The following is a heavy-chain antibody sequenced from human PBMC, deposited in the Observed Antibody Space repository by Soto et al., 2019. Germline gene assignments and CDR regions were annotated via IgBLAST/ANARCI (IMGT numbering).Heavy chain of an antibody. D-gene: IGHD2-21*02. CDR2: SSDPATGNT. V-gene: IGHV3-23*01. CDR3: TTSLTAHFDY. Sequence: GGSLRLSCVPSRFTFSCYTLNWIRRAPGKGLEWVATSSDPATGNTHYSSSVWGRFTISRDESRNTVFLQMDSLRVEDTAIYFGTTSLTAHFDYWGQGTQVTVSS. J-gene: IGHJ4*02. CDR1: RFTFSCYT.